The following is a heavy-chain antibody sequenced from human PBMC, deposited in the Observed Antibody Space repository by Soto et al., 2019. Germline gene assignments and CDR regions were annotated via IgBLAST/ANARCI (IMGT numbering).Heavy chain of an antibody. V-gene: IGHV4-39*01. J-gene: IGHJ4*02. CDR2: IYYSGST. D-gene: IGHD3-22*01. CDR1: GGSISSSSYY. Sequence: PSETLSLTCTVSGGSISSSSYYWGWIRQPPGKGLEWIGSIYYSGSTYYNPSLKSRVTISVDTSKNQFSLKLSSVTAADTAVYYCARRNYYDSSGYYDRAYWGQGTLVTVS. CDR3: ARRNYYDSSGYYDRAY.